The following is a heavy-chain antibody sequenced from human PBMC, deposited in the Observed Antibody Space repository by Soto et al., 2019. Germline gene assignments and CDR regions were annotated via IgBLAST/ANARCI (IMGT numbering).Heavy chain of an antibody. D-gene: IGHD4-17*01. CDR2: ISSSSSYI. CDR1: GFTFSSYS. J-gene: IGHJ4*02. CDR3: AKDRYGDYGGIDY. V-gene: IGHV3-21*04. Sequence: GSLRLSCAASGFTFSSYSMNWVRQAPGKGLEWVSSISSSSSYIYYADSVKGRFTISRDTSKNTLFLQMNSLRAEDTAVYYCAKDRYGDYGGIDYWGQGTMVTVSS.